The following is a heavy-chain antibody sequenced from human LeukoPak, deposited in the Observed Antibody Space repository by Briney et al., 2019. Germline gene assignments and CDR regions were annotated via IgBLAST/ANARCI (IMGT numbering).Heavy chain of an antibody. J-gene: IGHJ4*02. Sequence: GGSLRLSCAASGFTFSSYGMSWVRQAPGKGLEWVSVISNSGGSTDYADSVKGRFTISRDNSKNTLYLQMNSLRAEDTAVYYCARPSSGWTDFGYWGQGTLVTVSS. CDR3: ARPSSGWTDFGY. V-gene: IGHV3-23*01. CDR1: GFTFSSYG. CDR2: ISNSGGST. D-gene: IGHD6-19*01.